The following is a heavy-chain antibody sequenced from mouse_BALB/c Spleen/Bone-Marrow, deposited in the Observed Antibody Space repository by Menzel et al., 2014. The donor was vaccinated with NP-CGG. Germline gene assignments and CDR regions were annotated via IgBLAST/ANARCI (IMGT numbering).Heavy chain of an antibody. J-gene: IGHJ1*01. CDR2: IRNKAKGYTT. Sequence: VNLKETRGNSKQTGGSLRLSCATYGFTLTDYYMSWVRQPPGKALEWLGFIRNKAKGYTTEYSASVKGRFTISRDNSQSILYLQMNTLRPEDSATYYCARDIEGNYSYWYLDFFGATTTADVSS. CDR1: GFTLTDYY. CDR3: ARDIEGNYSYWYLDF. V-gene: IGHV7-3*02. D-gene: IGHD2-1*01.